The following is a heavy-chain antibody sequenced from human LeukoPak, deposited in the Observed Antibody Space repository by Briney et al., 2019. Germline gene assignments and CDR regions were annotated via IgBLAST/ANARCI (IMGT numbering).Heavy chain of an antibody. CDR2: IYHNGST. CDR3: ARHVGHDFWSGYRSVDP. Sequence: SETLSLTCTVSGGSLRRTGYCCGCIRQPPGKGLEWIGIIYHNGSTCNNPSLKSRVILSVDTSKNQFSLKLSSVTAADTAVYYCARHVGHDFWSGYRSVDPWGQGTLVTVSS. J-gene: IGHJ5*02. CDR1: GGSLRRTGYC. V-gene: IGHV4-39*01. D-gene: IGHD3-3*01.